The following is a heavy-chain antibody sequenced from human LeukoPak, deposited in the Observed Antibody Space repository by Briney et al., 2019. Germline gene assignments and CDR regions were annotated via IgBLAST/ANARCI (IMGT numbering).Heavy chain of an antibody. J-gene: IGHJ5*02. CDR2: IYHGGST. CDR3: ARGPAAYDFWSGSRNWFDP. CDR1: GGSISSGGYS. V-gene: IGHV4-30-2*01. Sequence: SQTLSLTCAVSGGSISSGGYSWSWIRQPPGKGLEWIGYIYHGGSTYYNPPLKSRVTISVDMSKNQFSLKLSSVTAADTAVYYCARGPAAYDFWSGSRNWFDPWGQGTLVTVSS. D-gene: IGHD3-3*01.